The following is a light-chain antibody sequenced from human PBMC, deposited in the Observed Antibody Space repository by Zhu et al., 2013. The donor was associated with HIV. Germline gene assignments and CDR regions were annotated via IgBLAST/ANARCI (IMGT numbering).Light chain of an antibody. Sequence: EVVLTQSPGTLSLSPGERATLSCRASQSVRSRYLAWYQQKPGQAPRVLIYGASGRATGTPDRFSGSGSGTDFTLTISRLEPEDFAVYYCQQYGSSQFTFGPGTKVDIK. J-gene: IGKJ3*01. CDR2: GAS. CDR1: QSVRSRY. CDR3: QQYGSSQFT. V-gene: IGKV3-20*01.